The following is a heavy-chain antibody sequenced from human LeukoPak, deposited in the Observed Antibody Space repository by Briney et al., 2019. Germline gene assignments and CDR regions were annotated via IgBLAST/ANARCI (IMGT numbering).Heavy chain of an antibody. J-gene: IGHJ5*02. CDR1: GFTFRDLW. Sequence: GGSLRLSCAASGFTFRDLWMSWVRQAPGKGLEWEASIKPDGSETSCLDSVRGRFTISRDNAKNSLFLEMNNLRVEDTAFYYCARGTTTTTIDYYDAWGQGTLVTVSS. V-gene: IGHV3-7*01. CDR3: ARGTTTTTIDYYDA. D-gene: IGHD4-17*01. CDR2: IKPDGSET.